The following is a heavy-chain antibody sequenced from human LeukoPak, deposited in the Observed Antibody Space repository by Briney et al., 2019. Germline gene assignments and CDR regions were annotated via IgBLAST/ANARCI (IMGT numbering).Heavy chain of an antibody. Sequence: AVISYDGSNKYYADSVKGRFAISRDNSKNTLYLQMNSLRAEDTAVYYCARGTLAAADLIDYWGQGTLVTVSS. CDR3: ARGTLAAADLIDY. V-gene: IGHV3-30*09. D-gene: IGHD6-13*01. CDR2: ISYDGSNK. J-gene: IGHJ4*02.